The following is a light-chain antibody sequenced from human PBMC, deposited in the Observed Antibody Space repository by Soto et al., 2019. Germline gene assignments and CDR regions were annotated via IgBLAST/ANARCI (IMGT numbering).Light chain of an antibody. CDR3: CSYAGSPRYV. J-gene: IGLJ1*01. CDR2: DVS. Sequence: QSALTQPRSVSGSPGQSVTISCTGTSSDVGGYNYVSWYQQHPGKAPKVMIYDVSERPSGVPDRFSGSKSGNTDSLTISGLQAEDEADYYCCSYAGSPRYVLGTGTKLTVL. CDR1: SSDVGGYNY. V-gene: IGLV2-11*01.